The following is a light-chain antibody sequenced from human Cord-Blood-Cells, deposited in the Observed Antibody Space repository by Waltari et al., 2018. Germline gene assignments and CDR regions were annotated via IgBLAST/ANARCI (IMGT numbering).Light chain of an antibody. CDR3: QQRSNWPT. CDR2: DAS. Sequence: EIVLTQSPATLSLSPGERATLSCRASQSVSSYLAWYQQKPGQAPRLLTYDASNRATGIPARFSGSGSATDFTLTISRLEPEDFAVYYCQQRSNWPTFGQGTKVEIK. J-gene: IGKJ1*01. CDR1: QSVSSY. V-gene: IGKV3-11*01.